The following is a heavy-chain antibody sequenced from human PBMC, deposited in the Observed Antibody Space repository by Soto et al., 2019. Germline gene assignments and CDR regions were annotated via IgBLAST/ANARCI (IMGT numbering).Heavy chain of an antibody. D-gene: IGHD6-13*01. CDR2: IHYSGATSFFS. CDR1: GGSMRNYF. V-gene: IGHV4-59*01. Sequence: SETLSLTCTVSGGSMRNYFWTWIRQPPGKGLEWIGYIHYSGATSFFSPYNPSLRGRVTTSEDTSKNQFSLKLLSVTSADTAVYFCAAGEASSRNLAPYYLNFWGQGTLVTVSS. J-gene: IGHJ4*02. CDR3: AAGEASSRNLAPYYLNF.